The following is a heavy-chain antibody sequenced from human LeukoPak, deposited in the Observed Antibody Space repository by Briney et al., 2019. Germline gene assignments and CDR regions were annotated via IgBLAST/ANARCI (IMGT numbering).Heavy chain of an antibody. CDR1: GGSISSYY. CDR3: ARGRSTSWYLDS. Sequence: SETPSLTCTVSGGSISSYYWSWIRQPPGKGLEWIGYIYYSGSTNYNPSLKSRVTISVDTSKNQFSLKLSSVTAADTAVYYCARGRSTSWYLDSWGQGTLVTVSS. CDR2: IYYSGST. V-gene: IGHV4-59*01. D-gene: IGHD2-2*01. J-gene: IGHJ4*02.